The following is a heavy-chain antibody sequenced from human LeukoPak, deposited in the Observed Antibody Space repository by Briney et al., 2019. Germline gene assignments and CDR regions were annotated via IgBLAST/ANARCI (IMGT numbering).Heavy chain of an antibody. CDR1: GYTSIDYY. J-gene: IGHJ4*02. Sequence: ASVKVSCKASGYTSIDYYIHWVRQAPGQGLEWMGRINPKSGGTNHAQKFQGRVTMTRDTSISTAYMELSSLRSDDTAVYFCARETYNGRYYYFDYWGQGTLVTVSS. CDR3: ARETYNGRYYYFDY. V-gene: IGHV1-2*06. D-gene: IGHD5-12*01. CDR2: INPKSGGT.